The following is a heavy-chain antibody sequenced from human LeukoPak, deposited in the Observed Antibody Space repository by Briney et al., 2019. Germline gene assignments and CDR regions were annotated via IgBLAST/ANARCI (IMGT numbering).Heavy chain of an antibody. CDR3: ARVGDGDYFDY. J-gene: IGHJ4*02. D-gene: IGHD2-21*02. V-gene: IGHV4-30-2*01. CDR1: GGSISSGGYS. Sequence: SETLSLTCAVSGGSISSGGYSWSWIRQPPGKGLEWIGYIYHSGSTYYNPSLKSRVTISVDRSKNQFSLKLSSVTAADTAVYYCARVGDGDYFDYWGQGTLVTVSS. CDR2: IYHSGST.